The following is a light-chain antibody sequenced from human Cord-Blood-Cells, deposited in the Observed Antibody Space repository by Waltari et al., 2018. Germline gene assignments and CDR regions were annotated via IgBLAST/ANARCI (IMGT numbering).Light chain of an antibody. CDR1: QDISNY. V-gene: IGKV1-33*01. CDR2: DAS. Sequence: DIQMTQSPSSLSASVGARVTITCQARQDISNYLNWYQQKPGKAPKLLIYDASNLETGVPSRFSGSGATTDFTFTISSLQPEDIATYYCQQYDNLLLTFGEGTRLEIK. J-gene: IGKJ5*01. CDR3: QQYDNLLLT.